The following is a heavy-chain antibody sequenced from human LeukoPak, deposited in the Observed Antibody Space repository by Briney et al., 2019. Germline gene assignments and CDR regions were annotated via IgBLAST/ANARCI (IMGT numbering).Heavy chain of an antibody. CDR3: ARSSGYFDWTYFDY. CDR2: IYSGGST. D-gene: IGHD3-9*01. CDR1: GFTVSSNY. Sequence: PPGGSLRLSCAASGFTVSSNYMSWVRQAPGKGLEWVSVIYSGGSTYYADSVKGRFTISRDNSKNTLYLQMNSLRAEDTAVYYCARSSGYFDWTYFDYWGQGTLVTVSS. V-gene: IGHV3-53*01. J-gene: IGHJ4*02.